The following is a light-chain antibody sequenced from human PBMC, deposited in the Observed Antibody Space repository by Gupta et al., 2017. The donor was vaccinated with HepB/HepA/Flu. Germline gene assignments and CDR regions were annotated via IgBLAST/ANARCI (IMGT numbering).Light chain of an antibody. J-gene: IGKJ1*01. V-gene: IGKV3-20*01. CDR1: QTVSSNN. Sequence: IVLMQYPGTRSLSPGDNATLSCRASQTVSSNNNLAWYQQTRGHAPRLLIYDSSSRSTGIPDRFSGSGSGTYFTLTISRLDPEDLVVYYCQQYGSSATFGQGTRVEMK. CDR3: QQYGSSAT. CDR2: DSS.